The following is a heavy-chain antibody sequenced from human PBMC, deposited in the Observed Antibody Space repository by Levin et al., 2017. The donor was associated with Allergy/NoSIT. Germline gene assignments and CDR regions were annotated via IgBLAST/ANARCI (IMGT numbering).Heavy chain of an antibody. J-gene: IGHJ6*02. V-gene: IGHV3-30*04. CDR3: ARGLIAARSGYYYYGMDV. CDR2: ISYELIFP. D-gene: IGHD6-6*01. CDR1: GFTPTRYA. Sequence: PLGSLSLSCPPSGFTPTRYAMHWVRQAPGKGLEWVAVISYELIFPSSSSSVPFRFTISRDNSKNTLYLQMNSLRAEDTAVYYCARGLIAARSGYYYYGMDVWGQGTTVTVSS.